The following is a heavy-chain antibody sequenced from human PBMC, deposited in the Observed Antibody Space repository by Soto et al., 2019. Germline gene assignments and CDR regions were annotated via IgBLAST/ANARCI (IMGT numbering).Heavy chain of an antibody. J-gene: IGHJ6*03. CDR2: INHSGST. CDR1: GGSFSGYY. CDR3: ARWGYYGSGRRKPYYYMDV. D-gene: IGHD3-10*01. V-gene: IGHV4-34*01. Sequence: SETLSLTCAVYGGSFSGYYWSWIRQPPGKGLEWIGEINHSGSTNYNPSLKSRVTISVDTSKNQFSLKLSSVTTADTAVYYCARWGYYGSGRRKPYYYMDVWGKGTTVTVSS.